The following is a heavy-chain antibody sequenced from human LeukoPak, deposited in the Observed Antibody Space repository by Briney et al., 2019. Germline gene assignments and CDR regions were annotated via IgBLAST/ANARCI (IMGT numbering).Heavy chain of an antibody. CDR1: GGSISSDSYY. CDR3: ARHETYHYYYMDV. CDR2: IYYSGST. J-gene: IGHJ6*03. V-gene: IGHV4-39*01. Sequence: SETLSLTCTVSGGSISSDSYYWGWIRQPPGKGLEWIGTIYYSGSTYYNPSLRSRVTISVDTSKIQFSLRLSSVTAADTAVYYCARHETYHYYYMDVWGKGTTVTVSS.